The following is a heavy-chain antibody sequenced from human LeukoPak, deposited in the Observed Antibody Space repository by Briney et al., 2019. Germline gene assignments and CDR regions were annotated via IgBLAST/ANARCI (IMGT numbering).Heavy chain of an antibody. Sequence: GESLKISCKGSGNSFKTYWIGWVRQMPGKGLEWMGIIYPGDSGTRYSPSFQGQVTISADKSTSTAYVQWSSLKASDTATYYCARPNGRQLWSWYFDYWGQGTLVTVSS. J-gene: IGHJ4*02. CDR1: GNSFKTYW. D-gene: IGHD5-18*01. CDR2: IYPGDSGT. CDR3: ARPNGRQLWSWYFDY. V-gene: IGHV5-51*01.